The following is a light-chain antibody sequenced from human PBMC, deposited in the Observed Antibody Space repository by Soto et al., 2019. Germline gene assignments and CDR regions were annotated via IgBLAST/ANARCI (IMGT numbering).Light chain of an antibody. J-gene: IGLJ2*01. CDR1: SSNIGAGFD. CDR3: AAWDDSLSGPV. CDR2: DNS. Sequence: QSVLTQPPSVSGAPGQRVTISCTGNSSNIGAGFDVHWYQQLPGTAPKLLIYDNSNRPSGVPDRFSGSKSGTSASLAIGGLRSEDEADYYCAAWDDSLSGPVFGGGTKLTVL. V-gene: IGLV1-40*01.